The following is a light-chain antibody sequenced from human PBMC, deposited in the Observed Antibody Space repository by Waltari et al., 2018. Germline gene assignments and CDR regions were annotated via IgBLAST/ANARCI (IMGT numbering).Light chain of an antibody. CDR2: LAS. Sequence: DIVLTQSSDSLAVSLGGRATIHCKSSQRVLFTSNSKNYLAWYQQKPGQPPKLLIYLASTRASGVPDRFSGSGSGTDFTLTNSSLQAEDVAVYYCQHYYTPSYTFGQGTKLEIK. V-gene: IGKV4-1*01. CDR1: QRVLFTSNSKNY. J-gene: IGKJ2*01. CDR3: QHYYTPSYT.